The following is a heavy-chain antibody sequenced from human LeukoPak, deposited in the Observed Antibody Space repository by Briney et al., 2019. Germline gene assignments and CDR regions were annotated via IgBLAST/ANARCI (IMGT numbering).Heavy chain of an antibody. D-gene: IGHD6-19*01. Sequence: GASVKVSCKASGYTFTSYGISWVRQAPGQGLDWMGWISAYNGNTNYAQELQGRVTMTTDTSTSTAYMELKSLKSDDTAVYYCARGYTSGWHGTAFDYWGQGTLVTVSS. CDR1: GYTFTSYG. CDR2: ISAYNGNT. V-gene: IGHV1-18*01. J-gene: IGHJ4*02. CDR3: ARGYTSGWHGTAFDY.